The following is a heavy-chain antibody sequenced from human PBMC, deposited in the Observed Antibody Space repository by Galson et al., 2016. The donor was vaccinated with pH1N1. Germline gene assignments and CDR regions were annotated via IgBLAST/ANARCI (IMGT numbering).Heavy chain of an antibody. V-gene: IGHV3-30*04. D-gene: IGHD5-12*01. CDR3: ARDSEYSGHEGFH. J-gene: IGHJ4*02. Sequence: LRLSCAASGFTFTPYAMHWVRQAPGKGLEWVAVILYDGTNEYYADSVKGRFTISRDKTQSTVYLQMNSLRTEDTAVYYCARDSEYSGHEGFHWAQGTLVIVSS. CDR2: ILYDGTNE. CDR1: GFTFTPYA.